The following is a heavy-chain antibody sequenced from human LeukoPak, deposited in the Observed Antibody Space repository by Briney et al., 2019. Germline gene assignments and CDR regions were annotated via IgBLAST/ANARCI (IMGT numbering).Heavy chain of an antibody. D-gene: IGHD3-9*01. V-gene: IGHV1-18*01. CDR2: IRGDNGNT. Sequence: ASVKVSCKASGYIFTNYGISWVRQAPGQGLEWVGWIRGDNGNTNYAQKLQGRVTMTTDTSTSTAYMELRSLGSDETAVYYCARVDLLTGYYFFDYWGQGTLVTVSS. CDR1: GYIFTNYG. J-gene: IGHJ4*02. CDR3: ARVDLLTGYYFFDY.